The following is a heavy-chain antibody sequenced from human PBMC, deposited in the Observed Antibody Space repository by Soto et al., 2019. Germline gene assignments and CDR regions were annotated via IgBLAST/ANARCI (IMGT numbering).Heavy chain of an antibody. CDR2: VWYDGTTK. CDR3: ARDGLEYSGYDIDY. V-gene: IGHV3-33*01. CDR1: GFTFIKHA. Sequence: PGGSLRLSCAASGFTFIKHAMHWVRQAPGKGLEWVAVVWYDGTTKYYADSVKGRFTISRDTSKNTLYLEMNSLRAEDTAVYYCARDGLEYSGYDIDYWGQGALVTVSS. J-gene: IGHJ4*02. D-gene: IGHD5-12*01.